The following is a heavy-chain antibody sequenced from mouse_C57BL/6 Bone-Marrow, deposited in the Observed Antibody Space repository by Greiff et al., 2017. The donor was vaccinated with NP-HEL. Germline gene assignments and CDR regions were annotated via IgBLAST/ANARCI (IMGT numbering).Heavy chain of an antibody. CDR3: TLLYGFYAMDY. Sequence: VQLQQSGAELVRPGASVKLSCTASGFNINDDYMHWVKQRPEQGLEWIGWIDPATGDTEYASKFQGKATITADTSSNTAYLQLSSLTSEDTAVYYCTLLYGFYAMDYWGQGTSVTVSS. D-gene: IGHD2-2*01. V-gene: IGHV14-4*01. CDR1: GFNINDDY. J-gene: IGHJ4*01. CDR2: IDPATGDT.